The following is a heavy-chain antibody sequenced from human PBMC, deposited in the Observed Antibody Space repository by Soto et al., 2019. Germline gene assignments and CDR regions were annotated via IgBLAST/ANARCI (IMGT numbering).Heavy chain of an antibody. D-gene: IGHD3-22*01. CDR1: GFTFSSYA. CDR3: AKDSPSPLYYYDSSGYFDY. J-gene: IGHJ4*02. Sequence: GGSLRLSCAASGFTFSSYAMSWVRQAPGEGLEWASAISGSGGSTYYADSVKGRFTISRDNSKNTLYLQMNSLRAEDTAVYYCAKDSPSPLYYYDSSGYFDYWGQGTLVTVSS. CDR2: ISGSGGST. V-gene: IGHV3-23*01.